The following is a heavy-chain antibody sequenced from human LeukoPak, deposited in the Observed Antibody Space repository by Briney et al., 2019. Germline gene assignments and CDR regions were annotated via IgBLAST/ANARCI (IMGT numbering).Heavy chain of an antibody. Sequence: SGESLKISCKGSGYSFTSYWIAWVRQMPGKGLEWMGFIYPGDSDTRYSPSFQGQVTISADKSISTAYLQWSSLKASDTAMYYCARRGNDYGDYPTDYWGQGTLVTVSS. CDR3: ARRGNDYGDYPTDY. CDR1: GYSFTSYW. J-gene: IGHJ4*02. V-gene: IGHV5-51*01. D-gene: IGHD4-17*01. CDR2: IYPGDSDT.